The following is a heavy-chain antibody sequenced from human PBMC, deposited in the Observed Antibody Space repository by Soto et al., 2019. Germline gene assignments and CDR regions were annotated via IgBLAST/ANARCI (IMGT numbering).Heavy chain of an antibody. CDR1: GFPVSSNY. CDR3: AKENGYSSSWFEFDY. CDR2: IYTGGST. J-gene: IGHJ4*02. D-gene: IGHD6-13*01. Sequence: PWGSLRLSCAVSGFPVSSNYMSWVRQAPGKGLEWVSVIYTGGSTYYADSVKGRFTISRDNSKNTLYLQMNSLRAEDTAVYYCAKENGYSSSWFEFDYWGQGTLVTVS. V-gene: IGHV3-66*01.